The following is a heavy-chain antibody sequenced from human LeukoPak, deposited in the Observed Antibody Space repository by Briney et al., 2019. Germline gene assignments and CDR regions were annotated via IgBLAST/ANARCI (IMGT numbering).Heavy chain of an antibody. CDR2: IYYSGST. CDR1: GGSISSGGYY. J-gene: IGHJ3*02. D-gene: IGHD2-2*01. Sequence: PSETLSLTFTVSGGSISSGGYYWSWIRQHPGKGLEWIGYIYYSGSTYYNPSLKSRVTISVDTSKNQFSLKLSSVTAADTAVYYCARRNPIYAADAFDIWGQGTMVTVSS. CDR3: ARRNPIYAADAFDI. V-gene: IGHV4-31*03.